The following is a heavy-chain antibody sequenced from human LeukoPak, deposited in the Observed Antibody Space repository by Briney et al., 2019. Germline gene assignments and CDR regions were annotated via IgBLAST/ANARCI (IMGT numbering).Heavy chain of an antibody. D-gene: IGHD3-22*01. V-gene: IGHV1-46*01. CDR1: GYTFTSYY. CDR2: INPSGGST. CDR3: ARAITMIVVVKDSWFDP. Sequence: ASVKVSCKASGYTFTSYYMHWVRQAPGQGLEWMGIINPSGGSTSYAQKFRGRVTMTRDTSTSTVYMELSSLRSEDTAVYYCARAITMIVVVKDSWFDPWGQGTLVTVSS. J-gene: IGHJ5*02.